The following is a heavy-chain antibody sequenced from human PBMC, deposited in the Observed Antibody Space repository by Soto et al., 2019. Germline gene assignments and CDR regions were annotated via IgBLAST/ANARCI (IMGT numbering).Heavy chain of an antibody. CDR3: AREAV. CDR2: IKQDGSEQ. CDR1: GFTFSGYW. Sequence: EVQLVESGGGLVQPGGSLRLSCAASGFTFSGYWMSWVRQAPGKGLEWVANIKQDGSEQFYVDSVKGRFTISRDNTKNSLYLQMNSLRADDTAVYYCAREAVWGQGTTVTVSS. V-gene: IGHV3-7*05. J-gene: IGHJ6*02.